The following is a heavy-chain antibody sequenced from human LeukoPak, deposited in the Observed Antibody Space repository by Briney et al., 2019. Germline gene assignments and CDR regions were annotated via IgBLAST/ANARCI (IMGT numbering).Heavy chain of an antibody. CDR2: IKQDGSDK. D-gene: IGHD2-15*01. CDR3: ARESRLGYCSGGNCYYQDDAFDI. V-gene: IGHV3-7*01. CDR1: GFTFSSYY. J-gene: IGHJ3*02. Sequence: PGGSLRLSCAASGFTFSSYYMTWVRQAPGTGLEWVANIKQDGSDKYYVDSVKGRFTISRDNAKNSLYLQMNSLRAEDTAVYYCARESRLGYCSGGNCYYQDDAFDIWGQGTMVTVSS.